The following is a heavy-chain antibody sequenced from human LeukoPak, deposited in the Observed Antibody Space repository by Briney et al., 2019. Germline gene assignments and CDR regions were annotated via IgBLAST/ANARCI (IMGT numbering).Heavy chain of an antibody. CDR2: ISGYNGNT. CDR1: GYTFTSYG. V-gene: IGHV1-18*01. Sequence: GASVRVSCKASGYTFTSYGITWVRQAPGQGLEWMGWISGYNGNTKYALKLQGRVTLTTDTSTSTAYMGLRSLRSDDTAVYYCARERNYYGSSLDAFDIWGQGTMVTVSS. D-gene: IGHD3-10*01. CDR3: ARERNYYGSSLDAFDI. J-gene: IGHJ3*02.